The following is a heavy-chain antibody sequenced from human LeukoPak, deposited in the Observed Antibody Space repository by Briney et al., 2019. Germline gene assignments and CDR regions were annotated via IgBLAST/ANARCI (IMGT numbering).Heavy chain of an antibody. D-gene: IGHD6-13*01. Sequence: SVKVSCKASGGTFSSYAISWVRQAPGQGLEWMGRIIPILGIANYAQKFQGRVTITADKSTSTAYMELSSLRSEDTAVYYCARGTYSSSWYWFDPWGQGTLVTVSS. V-gene: IGHV1-69*04. J-gene: IGHJ5*02. CDR1: GGTFSSYA. CDR3: ARGTYSSSWYWFDP. CDR2: IIPILGIA.